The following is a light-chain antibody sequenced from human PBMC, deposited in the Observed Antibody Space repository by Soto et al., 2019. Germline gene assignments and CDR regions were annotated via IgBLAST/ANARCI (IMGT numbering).Light chain of an antibody. Sequence: QSVLTQPASVSGSPGQSITISCTGTSSDVGGYNYVSWYQQHPGKAPKLMIYDVSNRPSGVSYRFSGSKSGNTASLTISGLQAEDEADYYCSSYTSRSTVVFGGGTQLTVL. CDR1: SSDVGGYNY. CDR2: DVS. CDR3: SSYTSRSTVV. V-gene: IGLV2-14*01. J-gene: IGLJ2*01.